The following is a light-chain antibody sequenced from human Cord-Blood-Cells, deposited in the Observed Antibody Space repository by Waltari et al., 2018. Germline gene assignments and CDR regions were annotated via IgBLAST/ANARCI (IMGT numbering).Light chain of an antibody. Sequence: QTVVNQEPSFSMSPGGTVTLTCGLSSGSVSTSYYPSWYQQTPGQAPRTLIYSTNTRSSGVPDRFSGSILGNKAALTITGAQADDESDYYCVLYMGSGTWVFGGGSKLTVL. CDR1: SGSVSTSYY. CDR3: VLYMGSGTWV. CDR2: STN. V-gene: IGLV8-61*01. J-gene: IGLJ3*02.